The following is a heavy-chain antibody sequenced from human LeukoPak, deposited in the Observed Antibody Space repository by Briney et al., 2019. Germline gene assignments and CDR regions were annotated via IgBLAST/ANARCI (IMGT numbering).Heavy chain of an antibody. CDR1: GGSISSYC. CDR2: IYYSGST. D-gene: IGHD6-19*01. Sequence: PSETLSLTCTVSGGSISSYCWGWIRQPPGKGLEWIGSIYYSGSTYYNPSLKSRVTISVDTSKNQFSLKLSSVTAADTAVYYCARVWSSGWSDYWGQGTLVTVSS. J-gene: IGHJ4*02. CDR3: ARVWSSGWSDY. V-gene: IGHV4-39*07.